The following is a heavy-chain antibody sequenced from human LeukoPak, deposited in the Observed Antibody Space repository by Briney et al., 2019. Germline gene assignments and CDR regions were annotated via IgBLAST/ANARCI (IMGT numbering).Heavy chain of an antibody. CDR3: ARGIVLRYRLRLGYMDV. CDR2: INHSGST. J-gene: IGHJ6*03. D-gene: IGHD3-9*01. V-gene: IGHV4-34*01. Sequence: RASETLSLTCAVYGGSFSGYYWSWIRQPPGKGLEWIGEINHSGSTNYNPSLKSRVTISVDTSKNQFSLKLSSVTAADTAVYYCARGIVLRYRLRLGYMDVWGKGTTVTVSS. CDR1: GGSFSGYY.